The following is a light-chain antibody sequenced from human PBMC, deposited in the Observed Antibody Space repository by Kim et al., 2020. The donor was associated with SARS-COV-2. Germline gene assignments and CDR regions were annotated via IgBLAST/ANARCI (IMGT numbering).Light chain of an antibody. J-gene: IGLJ1*01. CDR3: SSYTSTNTYV. CDR1: SSDVGGYKY. CDR2: DVN. Sequence: GQSITIYCTGPSSDVGGYKYVSWYQQHPGKAHKLMIYDVNKRPSGVSNRFSGSKSGNTASLTISGLQTEDEADYYCSSYTSTNTYVFGTGTKVTVL. V-gene: IGLV2-14*04.